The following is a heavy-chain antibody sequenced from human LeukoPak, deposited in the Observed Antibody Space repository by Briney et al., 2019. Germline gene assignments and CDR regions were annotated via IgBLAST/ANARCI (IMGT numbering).Heavy chain of an antibody. V-gene: IGHV3-15*01. Sequence: PGGSLRLSCAASGFTFSSYGMHWVRQAPGKGLEWVSRIKSRAAGGTTDNAAPVQGRFTISRDDSKSTLYLQMNSLNTDDTAVYYCATGGHYFGSWGQGTLVTVSS. CDR3: ATGGHYFGS. CDR2: IKSRAAGGTT. D-gene: IGHD3-10*01. CDR1: GFTFSSYG. J-gene: IGHJ4*02.